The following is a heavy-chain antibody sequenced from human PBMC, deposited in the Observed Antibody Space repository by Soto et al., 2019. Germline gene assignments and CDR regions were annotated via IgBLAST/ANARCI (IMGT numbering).Heavy chain of an antibody. J-gene: IGHJ4*02. D-gene: IGHD3-10*01. CDR3: ASGYGSRPFDY. V-gene: IGHV1-18*01. CDR2: ISAYNGNT. CDR1: GYTFTSYG. Sequence: QVQLVQSGAEVKKPGASVKVSCKASGYTFTSYGISWVRQAPGQGLEWMGWISAYNGNTNYAQKLQGRVTMTTDTSKNTDYMELRSLRSDDTAVYYCASGYGSRPFDYWGQGHLVTVSS.